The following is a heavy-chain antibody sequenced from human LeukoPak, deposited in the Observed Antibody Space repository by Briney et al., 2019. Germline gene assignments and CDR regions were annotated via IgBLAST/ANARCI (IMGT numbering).Heavy chain of an antibody. CDR2: IYPGDSHT. V-gene: IGHV5-51*01. CDR1: GYSFTSYW. CDR3: ARPLYCSGGSCFSTH. D-gene: IGHD2-15*01. J-gene: IGHJ1*01. Sequence: GESLKISCKGSGYSFTSYWIGWVRQMPGKGLEWMAIIYPGDSHTGYSPSFQGQVTISADKSISTAYLQWSSLKASDTAIYYCARPLYCSGGSCFSTHWGQGTLVTVSS.